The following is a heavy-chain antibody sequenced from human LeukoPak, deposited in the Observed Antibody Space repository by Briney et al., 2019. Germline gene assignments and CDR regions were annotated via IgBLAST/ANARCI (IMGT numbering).Heavy chain of an antibody. CDR1: GFTFSSYG. Sequence: GGSLRLSCAASGFTFSSYGMHWVRQAPGKGLEWVAFIRYDGSNKYYADSVKGRFTISRDNSKNTLYLQMNSLRAEDTAVYYCAKAKGGVRIVVVPAAIRLDAFDIWGQGTMVTVSS. CDR2: IRYDGSNK. D-gene: IGHD2-2*02. V-gene: IGHV3-30*02. CDR3: AKAKGGVRIVVVPAAIRLDAFDI. J-gene: IGHJ3*02.